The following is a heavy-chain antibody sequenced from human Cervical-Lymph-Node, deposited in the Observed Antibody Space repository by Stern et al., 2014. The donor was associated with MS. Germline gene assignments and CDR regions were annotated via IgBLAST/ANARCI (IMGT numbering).Heavy chain of an antibody. CDR2: IIPIFGTA. CDR3: ARGRIDSSGWYYYYYGMDV. CDR1: GGTFSSYA. Sequence: VQLLESGAEVKKPGSSVKVSCKASGGTFSSYAISWVRQAPGQGLEWMGGIIPIFGTANYAQKFQGRVTITADESTSTAYMELSSLRSEDTAVYYCARGRIDSSGWYYYYYGMDVWGQGTTVTVSS. D-gene: IGHD6-19*01. J-gene: IGHJ6*02. V-gene: IGHV1-69*01.